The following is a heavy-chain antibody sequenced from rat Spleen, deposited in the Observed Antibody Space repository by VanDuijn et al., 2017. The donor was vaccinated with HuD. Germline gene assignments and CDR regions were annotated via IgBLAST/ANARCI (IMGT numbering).Heavy chain of an antibody. J-gene: IGHJ2*01. D-gene: IGHD1-11*01. CDR3: ARRHYGYTDYFDY. CDR2: ISTGGGNT. CDR1: GFTFSNYD. Sequence: EVQLVESGGGLVQPGRSLKLSCAASGFTFSNYDMAWVRQAPTKGLEWIASISTGGGNTYYRDSVKGRFTISRDIAKSTLYLQMDSLGSEDMATYYCARRHYGYTDYFDYWGQGVMVTVSS. V-gene: IGHV5-25*01.